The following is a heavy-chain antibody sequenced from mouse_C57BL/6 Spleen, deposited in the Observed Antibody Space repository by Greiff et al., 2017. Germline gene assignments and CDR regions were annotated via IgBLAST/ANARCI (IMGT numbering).Heavy chain of an antibody. CDR2: IHPNSGST. J-gene: IGHJ2*01. D-gene: IGHD1-1*01. CDR1: GYTFTSYW. CDR3: AKDYYGSHYFDY. Sequence: QVQLQQPGAELVKPGASVKLSCKASGYTFTSYWMHWVKQRPGQGLEWIGMIHPNSGSTNYNEKFKSKATLTVDKSSSTAYMQLISLTSEDSAVYYCAKDYYGSHYFDYWGQGTTLTVSS. V-gene: IGHV1-64*01.